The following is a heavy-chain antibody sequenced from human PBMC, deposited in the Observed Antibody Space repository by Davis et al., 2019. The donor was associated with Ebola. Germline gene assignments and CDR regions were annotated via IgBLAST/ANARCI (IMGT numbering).Heavy chain of an antibody. CDR1: GFTFSSYA. J-gene: IGHJ3*02. Sequence: GESPKISCAASGFTFSSYAMSWVRQAPGKGLEWVGRIKSKTDGGTTDYAAPVKGRFTISRDDSKNTLYLQMNSLKTEDTAVYYCTTGQMATIWGQGTMVTVSS. V-gene: IGHV3-15*01. D-gene: IGHD5-24*01. CDR3: TTGQMATI. CDR2: IKSKTDGGTT.